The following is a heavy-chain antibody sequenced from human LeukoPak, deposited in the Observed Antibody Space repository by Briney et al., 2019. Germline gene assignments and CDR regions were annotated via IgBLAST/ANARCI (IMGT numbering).Heavy chain of an antibody. Sequence: SETLSLTCTVSGGSISSYYWSWIRQPAGKGLEWIGRIYTTGSTNFNPSLKSRVTVSVDTSKNQFSLKLSSVTAADTAMYYCARDRVTVTDDAFDIWGQGTMVTVSS. D-gene: IGHD4-17*01. V-gene: IGHV4-4*07. J-gene: IGHJ3*02. CDR1: GGSISSYY. CDR3: ARDRVTVTDDAFDI. CDR2: IYTTGST.